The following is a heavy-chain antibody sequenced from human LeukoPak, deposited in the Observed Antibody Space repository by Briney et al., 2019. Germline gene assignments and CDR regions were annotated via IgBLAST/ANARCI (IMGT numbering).Heavy chain of an antibody. V-gene: IGHV1-8*03. D-gene: IGHD6-6*01. CDR2: MNPNSGNT. CDR3: ARGLYSSSAIYFDY. Sequence: AASVKVSCKASGYTFTSYDINWVRQATGQGLEWMGWMNPNSGNTGYAQKFQGRVTITRNTSISTAYMELSSLRSEDTAVYYCARGLYSSSAIYFDYWGQGTLVTVSS. CDR1: GYTFTSYD. J-gene: IGHJ4*02.